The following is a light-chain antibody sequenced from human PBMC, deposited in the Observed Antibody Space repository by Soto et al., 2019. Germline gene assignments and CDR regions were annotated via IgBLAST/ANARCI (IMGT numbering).Light chain of an antibody. Sequence: EIVMTQSPATLSVSPGERATFSCRASQSVSSNLAWYQQKPGQAPRLLIYGASIRATGIPARFSGSGSGTEFTLTISTLQSEDFAIYYCQQFFTTPWTFGQGTRVEI. CDR3: QQFFTTPWT. V-gene: IGKV3-15*01. J-gene: IGKJ1*01. CDR1: QSVSSN. CDR2: GAS.